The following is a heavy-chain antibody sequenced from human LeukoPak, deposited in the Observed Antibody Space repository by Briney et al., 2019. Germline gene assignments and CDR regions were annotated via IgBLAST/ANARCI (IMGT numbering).Heavy chain of an antibody. Sequence: GGSLRLSCASSGFTVSSNYMTWVRQAPGKGLEWVSAISGSGGSTYYADSVKGRFTISRDNSKNTLYLQMNSLRAEDTAVYYCAKDLELDGDYVYWGQGTLVTVSS. J-gene: IGHJ4*02. CDR1: GFTVSSNY. CDR2: ISGSGGST. D-gene: IGHD4-17*01. CDR3: AKDLELDGDYVY. V-gene: IGHV3-23*01.